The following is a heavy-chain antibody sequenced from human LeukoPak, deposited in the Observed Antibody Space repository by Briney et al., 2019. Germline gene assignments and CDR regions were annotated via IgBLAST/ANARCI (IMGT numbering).Heavy chain of an antibody. CDR2: IRSKVYGGTP. Sequence: GRSLRLSCTASGFTFGDYAMTWVRQAPGKGLEWVGFIRSKVYGGTPEYAASVKGRITISRDDSQGIAYLQMNSLKTEDTAVYYCTRDQTPYYWGQGTLVTVSS. CDR1: GFTFGDYA. CDR3: TRDQTPYY. J-gene: IGHJ4*02. V-gene: IGHV3-49*04.